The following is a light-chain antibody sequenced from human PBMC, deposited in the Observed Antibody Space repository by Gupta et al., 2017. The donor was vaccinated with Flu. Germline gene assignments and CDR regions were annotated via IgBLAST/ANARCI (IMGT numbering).Light chain of an antibody. CDR1: QSVRSH. V-gene: IGKV3-15*01. CDR2: AAS. Sequence: EIVMTQSPATLSVSPGERATLSCRASQSVRSHLAWYQLKPGQSPRLLIYAASARASGVPARFSGSGSGTDFTLTISSLQSEDFAVYYCQQYDVYPPFFGGGTRVEIK. CDR3: QQYDVYPPF. J-gene: IGKJ4*01.